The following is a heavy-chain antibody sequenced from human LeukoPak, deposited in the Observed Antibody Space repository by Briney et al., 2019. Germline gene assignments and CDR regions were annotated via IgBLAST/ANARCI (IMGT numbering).Heavy chain of an antibody. D-gene: IGHD5-12*01. J-gene: IGHJ4*02. Sequence: GGSLRLSCAASGFTFSSYGMHWVRQAPGKGLEWVSAISGSGGSTYYADSVKGRFTISRDNSKNTLYLQMNSLRAEDTAVYYCAKGKYSGYPWYFDYWGQGTLVTVSS. V-gene: IGHV3-23*01. CDR1: GFTFSSYG. CDR2: ISGSGGST. CDR3: AKGKYSGYPWYFDY.